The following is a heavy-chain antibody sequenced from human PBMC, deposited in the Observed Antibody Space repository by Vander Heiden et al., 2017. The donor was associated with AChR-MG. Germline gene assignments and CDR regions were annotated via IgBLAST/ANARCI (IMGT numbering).Heavy chain of an antibody. Sequence: QVQLQQWGAGLLKPSETLSLTCAVYGGSFSGYYWNWIRQPPGKGLEWIGEINHSGSTNYKPSLKRRVTISVDTSKNQFSRKLSSVTAAETAVYYCPRGRIISSRRYRVGWYDPWGRVTLITVSS. D-gene: IGHD6-6*01. V-gene: IGHV4-34*01. CDR3: PRGRIISSRRYRVGWYDP. CDR1: GGSFSGYY. CDR2: INHSGST. J-gene: IGHJ5*02.